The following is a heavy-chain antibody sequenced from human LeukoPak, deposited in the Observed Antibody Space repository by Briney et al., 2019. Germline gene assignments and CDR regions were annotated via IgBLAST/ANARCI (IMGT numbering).Heavy chain of an antibody. D-gene: IGHD4-23*01. CDR1: GGTFSSYA. CDR2: IIPIFGTA. Sequence: ASVKVSCKASGGTFSSYAISWVRQAPGQGLEWMGGIIPIFGTANYAQKFQGRVTITTDESTSTAYMELSSLRSEDTAVYYCAGGGKPYYYYYMDVWGKGTTVTVSS. J-gene: IGHJ6*03. V-gene: IGHV1-69*05. CDR3: AGGGKPYYYYYMDV.